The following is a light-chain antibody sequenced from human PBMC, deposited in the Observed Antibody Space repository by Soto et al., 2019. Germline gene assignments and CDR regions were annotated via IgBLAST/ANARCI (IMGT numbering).Light chain of an antibody. CDR2: DAS. CDR3: QQRNNWPPWT. Sequence: EIVLTQSPSTLSLSPGERATLSCRASQSVRSYLAWYQQKPGQAPRLLISDASNRATGIPARFSGSGSGTDFTLTISSLEPEDSAIYYCQQRNNWPPWTFGQGTKVDIK. J-gene: IGKJ1*01. V-gene: IGKV3-11*01. CDR1: QSVRSY.